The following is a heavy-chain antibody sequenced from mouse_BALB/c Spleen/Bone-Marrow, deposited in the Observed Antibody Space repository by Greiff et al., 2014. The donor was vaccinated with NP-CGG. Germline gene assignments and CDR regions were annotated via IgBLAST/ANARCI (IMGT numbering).Heavy chain of an antibody. V-gene: IGHV1-5*01. Sequence: EVQVVESGTVLARPGAAVKMSCKASGYTFSNYWMHWVKQRPGQGLEWIGTIYPGNSDTTYNQKFKGKATLTAVTSTSTAYMELSSLTNEDSAVYYCTTRARNKFDYWGQGTTLTVSS. J-gene: IGHJ2*01. CDR3: TTRARNKFDY. CDR1: GYTFSNYW. CDR2: IYPGNSDT.